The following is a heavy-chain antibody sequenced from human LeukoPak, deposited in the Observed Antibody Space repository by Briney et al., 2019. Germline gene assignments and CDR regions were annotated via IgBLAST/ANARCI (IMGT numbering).Heavy chain of an antibody. CDR3: SRHEALPGDY. CDR1: GFTFSGST. Sequence: TGGSLKLSCAASGFTFSGSTVHWVRQASGKGLDWVGHIRTKANNYATVYAASVKGRFTISRDDSKNTAYLQMNSLKIEDTAVYYCSRHEALPGDYWGQGTLVTVSS. J-gene: IGHJ4*02. CDR2: IRTKANNYAT. D-gene: IGHD2-21*02. V-gene: IGHV3-73*01.